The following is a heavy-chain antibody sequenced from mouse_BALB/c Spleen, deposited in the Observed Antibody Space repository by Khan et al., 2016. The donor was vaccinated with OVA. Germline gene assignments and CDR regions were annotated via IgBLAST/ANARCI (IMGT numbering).Heavy chain of an antibody. CDR1: GYSFTSYY. Sequence: VQLQQSGPELMKPGASVNISCKASGYSFTSYYIHWVKQSPGKSLEWIGYIDPFNGGTDYNQKFKGKATLTVDKSSNTAYMHLSSLTSEDSAGEYCSRGTLDYWGQGTLVTVSA. J-gene: IGHJ3*01. D-gene: IGHD3-3*01. CDR3: SRGTLDY. V-gene: IGHV1S135*01. CDR2: IDPFNGGT.